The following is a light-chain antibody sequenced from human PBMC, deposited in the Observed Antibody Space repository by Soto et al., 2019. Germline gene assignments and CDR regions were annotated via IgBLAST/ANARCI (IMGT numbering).Light chain of an antibody. V-gene: IGLV2-23*01. Sequence: QSALTQPASVSGSPGQSITISCTGTSSDVGSYNLVSWYQQHPGKAPKLTIYEGSKRPSGVSNRFSGSKSGNTASLTISGLQAEDEADYYCCSYAGSSWVFGGGTKVTVL. CDR3: CSYAGSSWV. CDR1: SSDVGSYNL. J-gene: IGLJ3*02. CDR2: EGS.